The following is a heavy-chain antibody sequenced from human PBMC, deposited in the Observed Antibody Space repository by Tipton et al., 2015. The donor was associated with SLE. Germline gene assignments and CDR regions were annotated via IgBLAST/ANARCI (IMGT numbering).Heavy chain of an antibody. D-gene: IGHD7-27*01. J-gene: IGHJ4*02. Sequence: TLSLTCSVSDGSMSGFYWSWSRQPPGKGLMLIGSISYSGATSYNPSLKSRVTISVDTSKNHFSLSLISVTAADTAVYYCARLTPWGYDYWGPGMLVTVSS. CDR1: DGSMSGFY. CDR2: ISYSGAT. V-gene: IGHV4-59*12. CDR3: ARLTPWGYDY.